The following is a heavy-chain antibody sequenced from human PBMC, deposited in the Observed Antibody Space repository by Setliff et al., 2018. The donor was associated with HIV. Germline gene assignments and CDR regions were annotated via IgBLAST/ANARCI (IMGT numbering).Heavy chain of an antibody. V-gene: IGHV3-48*01. D-gene: IGHD3-10*01. CDR1: GFTFSDRS. J-gene: IGHJ2*01. CDR2: ITSTGSTI. CDR3: ASSGSGSYINWFDL. Sequence: GGSLRLSCAASGFTFSDRSMNWVRQAPGKGLEWISYITSTGSTIFYADSVKGRFTISRDNDKNSVHLQMTSLRAEDTAAYYCASSGSGSYINWFDLWGRGTLVTVSS.